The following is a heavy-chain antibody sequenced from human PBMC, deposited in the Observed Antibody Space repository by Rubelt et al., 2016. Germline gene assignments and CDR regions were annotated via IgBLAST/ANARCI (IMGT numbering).Heavy chain of an antibody. CDR1: GGSFNNYY. D-gene: IGHD7-27*01. CDR2: VNHNGNT. CDR3: ANSMNWGADY. V-gene: IGHV4-34*01. Sequence: QVQLQQWGAGLLKPSETLSLTCAVYGGSFNNYYWFWIRQPPGKGLEWIGEVNHNGNTNYNPSLKSRLTISLDTSKSQFSPKLSSVTAADTAVYYCANSMNWGADYWGQGTLVTVSS. J-gene: IGHJ4*02.